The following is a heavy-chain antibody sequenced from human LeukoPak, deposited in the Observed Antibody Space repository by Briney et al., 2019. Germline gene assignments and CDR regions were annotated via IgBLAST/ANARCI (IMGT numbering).Heavy chain of an antibody. J-gene: IGHJ4*02. CDR1: GGSLSSYY. Sequence: SETLSLTCSVSGGSLSSYYWSWIRQPPGKGLEWIGYIYYSGSTNYNPSLRSRVTISVDTSKNQFSLKLSSVTAADTAVYYCAKSDAEWELPFDYWGQGTLVTVSS. V-gene: IGHV4-59*01. D-gene: IGHD1-26*01. CDR3: AKSDAEWELPFDY. CDR2: IYYSGST.